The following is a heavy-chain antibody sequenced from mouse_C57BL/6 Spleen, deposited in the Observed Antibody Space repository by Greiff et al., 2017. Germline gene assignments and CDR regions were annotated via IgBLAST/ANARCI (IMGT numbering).Heavy chain of an antibody. V-gene: IGHV1-54*01. J-gene: IGHJ3*01. D-gene: IGHD2-3*01. CDR2: INPGSGGT. Sequence: VQLQQSGAELVRPGTSVKVSCKASGYAFTNYLIEWVKQRPGQGLGWIGVINPGSGGTNYNEKFKGKATLTADKSSSTAYMQLSSLTSEDSAVYFCARDSGVYDTAWFAYWGQGTLVTVSA. CDR3: ARDSGVYDTAWFAY. CDR1: GYAFTNYL.